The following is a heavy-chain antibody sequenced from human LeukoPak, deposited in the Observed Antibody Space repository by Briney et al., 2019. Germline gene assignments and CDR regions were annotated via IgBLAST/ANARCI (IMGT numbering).Heavy chain of an antibody. CDR2: LYYSGNT. Sequence: SETLSLTCTVPGGSMSDYYWSWIRQPPVRGLEWIGYLYYSGNTNYNPSLKSRLTISRDMAKNQFSLKLSSVTSADTAVYYCARGEYEDLVDNWGQGTLVTVSS. V-gene: IGHV4-59*01. CDR3: ARGEYEDLVDN. D-gene: IGHD1-26*01. J-gene: IGHJ4*02. CDR1: GGSMSDYY.